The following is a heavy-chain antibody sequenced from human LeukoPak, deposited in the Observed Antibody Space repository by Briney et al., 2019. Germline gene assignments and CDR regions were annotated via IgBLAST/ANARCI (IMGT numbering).Heavy chain of an antibody. J-gene: IGHJ3*02. CDR3: ARQAYSSSWYGAFDI. CDR2: IYPGDSDT. CDR1: GYSFTSYW. Sequence: GESLKISCMGSGYSFTSYWIGWVRQMPGKGLEWMGIIYPGDSDTRYSPSFQGQVTISADKSISTAYLQWSSLKASDTAMYYCARQAYSSSWYGAFDIWGQGTMVTVSS. V-gene: IGHV5-51*01. D-gene: IGHD6-13*01.